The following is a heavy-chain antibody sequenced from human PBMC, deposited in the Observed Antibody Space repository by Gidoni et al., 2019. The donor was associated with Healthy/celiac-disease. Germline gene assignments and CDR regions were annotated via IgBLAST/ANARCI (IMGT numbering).Heavy chain of an antibody. CDR1: G. D-gene: IGHD3-22*01. Sequence: GMHWVRQAPGKGLEWVAVICYDGSNKYYADSVKGRFTISRDNSKNTLYLQMNSLRAEDTAVYYCARGYYYDSTSTFDYWGQGTLVTVSS. CDR2: ICYDGSNK. V-gene: IGHV3-33*01. J-gene: IGHJ4*02. CDR3: ARGYYYDSTSTFDY.